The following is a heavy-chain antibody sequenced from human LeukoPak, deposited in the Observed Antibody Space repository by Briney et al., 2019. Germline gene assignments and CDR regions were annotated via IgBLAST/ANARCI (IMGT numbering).Heavy chain of an antibody. CDR2: ISHDGIRQ. CDR3: ATVAAGYSVNYFDY. V-gene: IGHV3-30*03. J-gene: IGHJ4*02. CDR1: GFTFSSYG. D-gene: IGHD4-23*01. Sequence: GGSLRLSCVASGFTFSSYGMHWVRQAPGKGLEWVAVISHDGIRQDYADSVKGRFTISRDKFKNTVYLQMNSLTAEDTAVYYCATVAAGYSVNYFDYWGQGTLVTVSS.